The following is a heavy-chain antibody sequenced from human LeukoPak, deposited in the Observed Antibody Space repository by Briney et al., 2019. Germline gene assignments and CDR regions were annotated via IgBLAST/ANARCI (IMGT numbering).Heavy chain of an antibody. CDR2: IYHRGNT. D-gene: IGHD5-24*01. Sequence: SGTLSLTCVVSGDSITNSNLWNWVRQPPGKGLEWIGKIYHRGNTNNNPSLKSRVTISVDRAKNQFSLNLTSVTAADTAVYYCATCRDGYNHFAYWGQGILVTVSS. CDR1: GDSITNSNL. V-gene: IGHV4-4*02. CDR3: ATCRDGYNHFAY. J-gene: IGHJ4*02.